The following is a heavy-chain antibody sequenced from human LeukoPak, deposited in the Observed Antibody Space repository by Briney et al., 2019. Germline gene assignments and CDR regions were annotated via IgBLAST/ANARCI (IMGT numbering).Heavy chain of an antibody. V-gene: IGHV3-21*01. J-gene: IGHJ5*02. D-gene: IGHD6-25*01. CDR1: XXTFXSYT. CDR2: ISSSSNYI. CDR3: AXDGQRGGFDP. Sequence: GGALRLSCAASXXTFXSYTMNWVGXAAXXXXEXVSSISSSSNYIYYADSLKGRFTISRENAKNSLYLQMNSLRAEDTAVYXCAXDGQRGGFDPWGQGTLVTVSS.